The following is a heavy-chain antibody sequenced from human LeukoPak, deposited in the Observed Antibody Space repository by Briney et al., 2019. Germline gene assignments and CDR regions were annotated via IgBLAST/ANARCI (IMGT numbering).Heavy chain of an antibody. Sequence: GGSLRLSCAASGFTFSSYGMTWVRQAPGKGLEWVSSISGTGGGTYYADSVKGRFTISRDNSKNTLYLQMNSLKTEDTAVYYCLVRGVITEEFDYWGQGTLVTVSS. D-gene: IGHD3-10*01. CDR1: GFTFSSYG. J-gene: IGHJ4*02. V-gene: IGHV3-23*01. CDR3: LVRGVITEEFDY. CDR2: ISGTGGGT.